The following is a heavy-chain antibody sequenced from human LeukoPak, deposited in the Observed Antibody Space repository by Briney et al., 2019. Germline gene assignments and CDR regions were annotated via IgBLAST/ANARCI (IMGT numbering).Heavy chain of an antibody. CDR2: IWYDGSNK. V-gene: IGHV3-33*01. J-gene: IGHJ4*02. CDR3: AREGGGSGWYFHY. D-gene: IGHD6-19*01. CDR1: GFTFSSYG. Sequence: GGSLRLSCAASGFTFSSYGMHWVRQAPGKGLEWVAVIWYDGSNKYYADSVKGRFTTSRDNSKNTLYLQMNSLRAEDTAVYYCAREGGGSGWYFHYWGQGTLVTVSS.